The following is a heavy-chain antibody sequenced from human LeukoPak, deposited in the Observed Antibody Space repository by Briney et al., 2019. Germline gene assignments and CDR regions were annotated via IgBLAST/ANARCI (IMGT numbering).Heavy chain of an antibody. J-gene: IGHJ4*02. Sequence: GGSLRLSCAASGFTFSSYGMHWVRQAPGKGLEWVAFIRYDGSNKYYADSVKGRFTISRDNSKNTLYVQMNSLRAEDTAVYYCVKDPVGKSGYWGQGTLVTVSS. CDR2: IRYDGSNK. V-gene: IGHV3-30*02. D-gene: IGHD4-23*01. CDR1: GFTFSSYG. CDR3: VKDPVGKSGY.